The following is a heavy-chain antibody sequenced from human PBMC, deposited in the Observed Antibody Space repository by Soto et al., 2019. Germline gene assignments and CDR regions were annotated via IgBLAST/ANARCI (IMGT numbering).Heavy chain of an antibody. CDR3: ARTPDGTNGVCSAGFDY. V-gene: IGHV3-11*06. D-gene: IGHD2-8*01. J-gene: IGHJ4*02. Sequence: QVQLVESGVGLVKPGGSLRLSCAASGFTFSDYYMSWIRQAPGKGREWVSYISSSSSYTNYADSVKGRFTISRDNAKNSLDLQMNSLRAEDTAVYYCARTPDGTNGVCSAGFDYWGQGTLVTVSS. CDR1: GFTFSDYY. CDR2: ISSSSSYT.